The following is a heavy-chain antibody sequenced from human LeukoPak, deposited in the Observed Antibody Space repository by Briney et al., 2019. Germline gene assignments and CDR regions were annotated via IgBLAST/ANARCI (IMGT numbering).Heavy chain of an antibody. D-gene: IGHD5-24*01. CDR2: IIPIFGTT. V-gene: IGHV1-69*06. J-gene: IGHJ3*02. CDR3: VRVRDGYNDAYDI. Sequence: GASVKVSCKASGGTFNSYAISWVRQAPGQGLEWMGGIIPIFGTTNYARKFRGRVTLTADKSTRTAYMELSSLRSEDTAVYYCVRVRDGYNDAYDIWGQGTMVTVPS. CDR1: GGTFNSYA.